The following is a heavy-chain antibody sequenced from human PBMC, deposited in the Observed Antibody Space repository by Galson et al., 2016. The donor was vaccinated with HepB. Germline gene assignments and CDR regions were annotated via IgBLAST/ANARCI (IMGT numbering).Heavy chain of an antibody. Sequence: SLRLSCAASGFTFSTYGMHWVRQAPGKGLEWVAVISYDGSNKYYADSVKGRFTISRDNSKNTLYLQMNSLRAEDTAVYYCAKVPHPRKLAAAVVYYFDYWGQGTLVTVSS. CDR3: AKVPHPRKLAAAVVYYFDY. J-gene: IGHJ4*02. CDR2: ISYDGSNK. V-gene: IGHV3-30*18. D-gene: IGHD6-13*01. CDR1: GFTFSTYG.